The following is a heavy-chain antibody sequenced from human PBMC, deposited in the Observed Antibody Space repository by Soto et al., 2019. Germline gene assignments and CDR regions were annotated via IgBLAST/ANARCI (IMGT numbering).Heavy chain of an antibody. V-gene: IGHV4-59*01. Sequence: SETLSLTCTVSGGSISSYYWSWIRQPPGKGLEWIGYIYYSGSTNYNPSLKSRVTISVDTSKNQFSLKLSSVTAADTAVYYCALVFGYDSSVQKWDYYGMDVWGQGTTVTVSS. CDR2: IYYSGST. CDR1: GGSISSYY. CDR3: ALVFGYDSSVQKWDYYGMDV. J-gene: IGHJ6*02. D-gene: IGHD3-22*01.